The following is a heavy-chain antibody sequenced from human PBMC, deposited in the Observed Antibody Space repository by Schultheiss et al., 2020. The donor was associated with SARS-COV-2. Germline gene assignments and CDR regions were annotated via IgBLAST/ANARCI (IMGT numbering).Heavy chain of an antibody. CDR1: GFTFSSYA. D-gene: IGHD5-24*01. V-gene: IGHV3-15*01. CDR2: IKSKTDGGTT. CDR3: ARELDGYLDY. Sequence: GESLKISCAASGFTFSSYAMSWVRQAPGKGLEWVGRIKSKTDGGTTDYAAPVKGRFTISRDDSKNTLYLQMNSLRAEDTAVYYCARELDGYLDYWGQGTLVTVSS. J-gene: IGHJ4*02.